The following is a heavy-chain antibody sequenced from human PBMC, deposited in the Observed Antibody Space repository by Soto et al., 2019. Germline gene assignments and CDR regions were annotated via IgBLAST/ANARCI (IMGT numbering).Heavy chain of an antibody. D-gene: IGHD4-17*01. CDR1: GFTFDYFA. V-gene: IGHV3-43D*04. J-gene: IGHJ6*02. Sequence: GGSLRLSCAASGFTFDYFAMCWVRQVPGKGLEWISLVNWDGDTTFYADSVKGRFIISRDNSKNSVYLQMNSLRSEDSAMYYCAKGATVTTHYQYYGMDVWGQGTTVTVS. CDR3: AKGATVTTHYQYYGMDV. CDR2: VNWDGDTT.